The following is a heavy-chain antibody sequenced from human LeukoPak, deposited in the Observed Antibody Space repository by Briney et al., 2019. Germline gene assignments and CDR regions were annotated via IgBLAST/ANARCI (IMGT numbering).Heavy chain of an antibody. CDR3: ARGQHIGGNSSGYYSSY. J-gene: IGHJ4*02. CDR2: INHSGST. V-gene: IGHV4-34*01. CDR1: GGSISSYY. D-gene: IGHD3-22*01. Sequence: PSETLSLTCTVSGGSISSYYWSWIRQPPGKGLEWIGEINHSGSTNYNPSLKSRVTISVDTSKNQFSLKLSSVTAADTAVYYCARGQHIGGNSSGYYSSYWGQGTLVTVSS.